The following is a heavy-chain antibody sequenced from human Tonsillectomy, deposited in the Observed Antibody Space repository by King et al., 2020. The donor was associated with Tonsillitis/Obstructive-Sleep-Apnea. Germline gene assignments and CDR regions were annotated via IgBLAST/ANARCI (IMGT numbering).Heavy chain of an antibody. Sequence: VQQVESGGGLVQPGGSLRLSCAASGFTFSSYAMSWVRQAPGKGLEWVSAISGSGGSTYYADSVKGRFTISRDNSKNTLYLQMNSLRAEDTAVYYCAKVKDIVVVPAAIVQRFDPWGQGTLVTVSS. CDR3: AKVKDIVVVPAAIVQRFDP. J-gene: IGHJ5*02. CDR2: ISGSGGST. D-gene: IGHD2-2*02. CDR1: GFTFSSYA. V-gene: IGHV3-23*04.